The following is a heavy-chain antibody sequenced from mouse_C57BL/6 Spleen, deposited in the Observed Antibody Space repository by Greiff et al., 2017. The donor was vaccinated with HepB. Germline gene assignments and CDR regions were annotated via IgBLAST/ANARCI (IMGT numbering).Heavy chain of an antibody. V-gene: IGHV1-82*01. CDR3: ASDDSLYYYAMDY. J-gene: IGHJ4*01. Sequence: QVQLKESGPELVKPGASVKISCKASGYAFSSSWMNWVKQRPGKGLEWIGRIYPGDGDTNYNGKFKGKATLTADTSSSTAYMQLSSLTSEDSAVYFCASDDSLYYYAMDYWGQGTSVTVSS. D-gene: IGHD2-4*01. CDR1: GYAFSSSW. CDR2: IYPGDGDT.